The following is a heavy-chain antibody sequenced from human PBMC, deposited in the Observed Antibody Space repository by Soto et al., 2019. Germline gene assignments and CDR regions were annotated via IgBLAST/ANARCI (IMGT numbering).Heavy chain of an antibody. V-gene: IGHV1-8*01. CDR2: MNPNSGNT. CDR3: ARGHRITMVRGVIIYSRSYYYGMDV. Sequence: GASVKVSCKASGYTFTSYDINWVRQATGQGLEWMGWMNPNSGNTGYAQKFQGRVTMTRNTSISTAYMELSSLRSEDTAVYYCARGHRITMVRGVIIYSRSYYYGMDVWGQGTTVTVSS. CDR1: GYTFTSYD. J-gene: IGHJ6*02. D-gene: IGHD3-10*01.